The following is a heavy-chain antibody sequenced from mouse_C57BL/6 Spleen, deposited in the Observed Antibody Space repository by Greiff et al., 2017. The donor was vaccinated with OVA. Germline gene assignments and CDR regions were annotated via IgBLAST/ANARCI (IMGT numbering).Heavy chain of an antibody. V-gene: IGHV3-6*01. Sequence: DVKLQESGPGLVKPSQSLSLTCSVTGYSITSGYYWNWIRQFPGNKLEWMGYISYDGSNNYNPSLKNRISITRDTSKNQFFLKLNSVTTEDTATYYCARADYDYDGDFDYWGQGTTLTVSS. D-gene: IGHD2-4*01. CDR1: GYSITSGYY. CDR2: ISYDGSN. CDR3: ARADYDYDGDFDY. J-gene: IGHJ2*01.